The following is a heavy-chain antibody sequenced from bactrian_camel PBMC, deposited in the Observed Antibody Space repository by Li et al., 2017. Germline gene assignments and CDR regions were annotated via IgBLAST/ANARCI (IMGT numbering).Heavy chain of an antibody. CDR3: AAIIQCRANWNETGTYNY. J-gene: IGHJ4*01. V-gene: IGHV3S31*01. CDR1: EFTYSTYC. Sequence: VQLVESGGGSVETGGSLRLSCATSEFTYSTYCMAWFRQTPGKEREGVAAIDTDGAIIYSDSVRGRFTISRDVTKNTMYLEMNSLKPEDTAVYYCAAIIQCRANWNETGTYNYWGQGTQVTVS. D-gene: IGHD8*01. CDR2: IDTDGAII.